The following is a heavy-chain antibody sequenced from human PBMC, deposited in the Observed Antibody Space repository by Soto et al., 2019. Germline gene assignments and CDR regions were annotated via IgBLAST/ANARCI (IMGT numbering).Heavy chain of an antibody. V-gene: IGHV3-30-3*01. J-gene: IGHJ5*02. CDR2: ISYDGSNK. Sequence: QVQLVESGGGVVQPGRSLRLSCAASGFTFSSYVMHWVRQAPGKGLEWVAVISYDGSNKYYSDYVKGRFTISRDNSKNTLYLQMNSLRAADTAVYYFARGVVGSIQLWPWGQGTMVTVSS. CDR3: ARGVVGSIQLWP. CDR1: GFTFSSYV. D-gene: IGHD5-18*01.